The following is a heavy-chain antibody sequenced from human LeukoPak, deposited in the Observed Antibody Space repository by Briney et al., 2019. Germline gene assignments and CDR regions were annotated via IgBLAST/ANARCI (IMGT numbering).Heavy chain of an antibody. CDR2: ISNDGTST. CDR1: GLTFSNYW. CDR3: ARVSSGEQWLAFDY. Sequence: GGSLRLSCAVSGLTFSNYWMHWVRQAPGKGLVWVSRISNDGTSTSYADSVKGRFTISRDNDKNTLYLRMDSLRAEDTAVYYCARVSSGEQWLAFDYWGQGTLVTVFS. D-gene: IGHD6-19*01. V-gene: IGHV3-74*01. J-gene: IGHJ4*02.